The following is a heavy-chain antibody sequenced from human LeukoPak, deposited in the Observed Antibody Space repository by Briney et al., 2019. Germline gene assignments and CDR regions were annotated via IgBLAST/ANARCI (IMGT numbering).Heavy chain of an antibody. J-gene: IGHJ4*02. CDR1: GFTFSSYT. D-gene: IGHD6-19*01. V-gene: IGHV3-21*01. CDR2: IISSSSRI. CDR3: ARVPVGYQGYSSAWYTDY. Sequence: GGSLGLSCAASGFTFSSYTMMWVRQAPGKGLEYVSSIISSSSRIFYADSVRGRFTISRDNAKNSLYLQMNSLRAEDTAVYYCARVPVGYQGYSSAWYTDYWGQGTLVSVSS.